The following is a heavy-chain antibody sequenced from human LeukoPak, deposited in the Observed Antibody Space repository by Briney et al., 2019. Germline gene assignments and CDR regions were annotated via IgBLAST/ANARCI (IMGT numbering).Heavy chain of an antibody. V-gene: IGHV3-49*04. CDR2: IRSKAYCGTT. J-gene: IGHJ5*02. D-gene: IGHD2-2*02. Sequence: GGSLRLSCTASGFTFGDYAMSWVRQAPGKGLEWVGFIRSKAYCGTTEYAASVKGRFTISRDDSKSIAYLQMNSLKTEDTAVYYCTRFREVVPAAITGWFDPWGQGTLVTVSS. CDR1: GFTFGDYA. CDR3: TRFREVVPAAITGWFDP.